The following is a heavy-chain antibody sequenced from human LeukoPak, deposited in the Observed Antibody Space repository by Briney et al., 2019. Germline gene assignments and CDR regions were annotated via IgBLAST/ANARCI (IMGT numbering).Heavy chain of an antibody. J-gene: IGHJ4*02. CDR2: INHDGSST. Sequence: GGSLRLSCATSGFTFTTFWIHWVRQAPGKGLVWVSRINHDGSSTNYADSVKGRFTISRDNAKNTVYLQMNSLRAEDTAVYYCVRDWGYDSSGYWQKYFDTWGQGTLVTVSS. CDR1: GFTFTTFW. V-gene: IGHV3-74*01. D-gene: IGHD3-22*01. CDR3: VRDWGYDSSGYWQKYFDT.